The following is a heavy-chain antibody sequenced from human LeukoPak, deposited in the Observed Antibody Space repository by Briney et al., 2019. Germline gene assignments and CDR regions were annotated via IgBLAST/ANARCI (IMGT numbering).Heavy chain of an antibody. CDR3: ARGRGSSWYPNVPATKYDY. Sequence: PSETLSLTCAVYGGSFSGYYWSWIRQPPGKGLEWIGEINHSGSTNYNPSLKSRVTISVDTSKNQFSLKLSSVTAADTAVYYCARGRGSSWYPNVPATKYDYWGQGTLVTVSS. V-gene: IGHV4-34*01. J-gene: IGHJ4*02. D-gene: IGHD6-13*01. CDR1: GGSFSGYY. CDR2: INHSGST.